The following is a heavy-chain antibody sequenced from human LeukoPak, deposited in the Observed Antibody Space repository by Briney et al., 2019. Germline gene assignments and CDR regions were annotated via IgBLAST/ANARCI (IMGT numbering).Heavy chain of an antibody. J-gene: IGHJ6*04. V-gene: IGHV3-48*03. CDR1: GFTFSSYE. D-gene: IGHD3-10*02. Sequence: PGGSLRLSRAASGFTFSSYETNWVRQAPGKGLEWVSYISSSGSTIYYADSVKGRFTISRDNAKNSLYLQMNSLRAEDTAVYYCAELGITMIGGVWGKGTTVTISS. CDR3: AELGITMIGGV. CDR2: ISSSGSTI.